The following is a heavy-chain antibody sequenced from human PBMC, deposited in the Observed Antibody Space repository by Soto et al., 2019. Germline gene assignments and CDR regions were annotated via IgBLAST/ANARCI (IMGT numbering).Heavy chain of an antibody. CDR3: ARDLREGGKLVLSDAFDI. V-gene: IGHV6-1*01. J-gene: IGHJ3*02. Sequence: SQTLSLTCAISGDSVSSNSAAWNWIRQSPSRGLEWLGRTYYRSKWYNDYAVSVKSRITINPDTSKNQFSLQLNSVTPEDTAVYYCARDLREGGKLVLSDAFDIWGQGTMVTVSS. CDR2: TYYRSKWYN. CDR1: GDSVSSNSAA. D-gene: IGHD1-26*01.